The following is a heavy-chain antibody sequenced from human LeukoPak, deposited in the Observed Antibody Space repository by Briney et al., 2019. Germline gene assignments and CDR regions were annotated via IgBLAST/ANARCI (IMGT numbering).Heavy chain of an antibody. Sequence: PGGSLRLSCAASGFTFSSYWMSWVRQAPGKGLEWVANIKQDGSEKYYVDSVKGRFTISRDNAKNSLYLQMNSLRAEDTAVYYCARQATADYYYYYVDVWGKGTTVTVSS. CDR2: IKQDGSEK. J-gene: IGHJ6*03. CDR3: ARQATADYYYYYVDV. V-gene: IGHV3-7*01. CDR1: GFTFSSYW. D-gene: IGHD5-12*01.